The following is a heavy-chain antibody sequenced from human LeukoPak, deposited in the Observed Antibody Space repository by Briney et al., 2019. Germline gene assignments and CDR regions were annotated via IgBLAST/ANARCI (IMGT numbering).Heavy chain of an antibody. J-gene: IGHJ4*02. CDR2: IRYDGSNK. Sequence: PGGSLRLSCAASGFTFSSYTMNWVRQAPGKGLEWVAFIRYDGSNKYYADSVKGRFTISRDNSKNTLYLQMSSLRAEDTAVYYCAPRSFIVVVPAAIGSDWGQGTLVTVSS. V-gene: IGHV3-30*02. CDR3: APRSFIVVVPAAIGSD. CDR1: GFTFSSYT. D-gene: IGHD2-2*01.